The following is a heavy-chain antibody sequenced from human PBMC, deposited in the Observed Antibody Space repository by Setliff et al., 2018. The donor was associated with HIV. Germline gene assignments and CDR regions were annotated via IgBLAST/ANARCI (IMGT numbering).Heavy chain of an antibody. J-gene: IGHJ4*02. CDR2: INPSGGST. V-gene: IGHV1-46*03. Sequence: ASVKVSCKASGGTFSSYAISWVRQAPGQGLEWMGIINPSGGSTSYAQKFQGRVTMTRDTSTSTVYMELSSLKSEDTAVYYCARDAPGNTEAAPDYWGQGTLVTVSS. D-gene: IGHD6-6*01. CDR1: GGTFSSYA. CDR3: ARDAPGNTEAAPDY.